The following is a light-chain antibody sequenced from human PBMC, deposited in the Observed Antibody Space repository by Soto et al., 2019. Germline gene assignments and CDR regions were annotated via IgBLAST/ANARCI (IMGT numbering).Light chain of an antibody. CDR1: QSLSGN. V-gene: IGKV3-15*01. Sequence: VLTHSQVTVSVSPWERANLXTTAGQSLSGNLAWYQQRPGQAPRLLIHGASTRATGVPARFSGSASGTEFTLTISSLQSEDFAFYYCQQYNNWPWTFGQGTKVDIK. CDR2: GAS. J-gene: IGKJ1*01. CDR3: QQYNNWPWT.